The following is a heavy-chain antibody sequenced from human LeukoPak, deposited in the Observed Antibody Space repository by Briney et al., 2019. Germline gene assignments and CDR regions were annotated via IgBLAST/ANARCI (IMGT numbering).Heavy chain of an antibody. J-gene: IGHJ4*02. Sequence: GGSLRLSCAASGFTFSSYSMNWVRQAPGKGLEWVSSISSDSSYIYYADSLKRRLTISRDNAKNSPYLQIDSLRAEDTAVYYCASAPTDYVETSWYYFDYWGQGTLVTVSS. V-gene: IGHV3-21*01. CDR2: ISSDSSYI. CDR3: ASAPTDYVETSWYYFDY. D-gene: IGHD4-17*01. CDR1: GFTFSSYS.